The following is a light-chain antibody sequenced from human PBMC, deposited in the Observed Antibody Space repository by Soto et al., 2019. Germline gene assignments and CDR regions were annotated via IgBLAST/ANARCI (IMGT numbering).Light chain of an antibody. CDR3: KQRTNWPWT. CDR2: YVS. Sequence: EIVLTQSPATLSLSPGERATLSCRASRSVSSYLAWYQQKPGQAPRLLMYYVSDRATGIPARFSGSGSGTDFTLTIRSLEPEDFAVYYCKQRTNWPWTFGQGTKVDMK. J-gene: IGKJ1*01. V-gene: IGKV3-11*01. CDR1: RSVSSY.